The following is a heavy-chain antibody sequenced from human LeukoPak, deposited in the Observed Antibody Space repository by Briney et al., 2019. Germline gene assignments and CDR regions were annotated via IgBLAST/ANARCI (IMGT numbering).Heavy chain of an antibody. D-gene: IGHD4-23*01. CDR2: IYHSGST. V-gene: IGHV4-38-2*02. Sequence: SETLSLTCTVSGGSINSYYWGWIRQPPGKGLEWIGSIYHSGSTNYNPSLKSRVTISLDTSKNQFSLKLSSVTAADTAVYYCARAYGGNSQYFQHWGQGTLVTVSS. CDR3: ARAYGGNSQYFQH. CDR1: GGSINSYY. J-gene: IGHJ1*01.